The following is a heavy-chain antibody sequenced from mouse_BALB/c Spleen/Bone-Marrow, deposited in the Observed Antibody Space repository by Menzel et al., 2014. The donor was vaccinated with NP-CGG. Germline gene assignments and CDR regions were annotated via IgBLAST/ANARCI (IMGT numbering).Heavy chain of an antibody. V-gene: IGHV5-17*02. D-gene: IGHD2-4*01. CDR2: ISSGSSPI. CDR3: ARKGAMITHYYAMDY. J-gene: IGHJ4*01. Sequence: EVMLVESGGGLVQPGGSRKLSCAASGFTFXSFGMHWVRQAPEKGLEWVAYISSGSSPIYYADTVKGRFTISRDNPKNTLFLQMTSLRSEDTAMYYCARKGAMITHYYAMDYWGQGTSVTISS. CDR1: GFTFXSFG.